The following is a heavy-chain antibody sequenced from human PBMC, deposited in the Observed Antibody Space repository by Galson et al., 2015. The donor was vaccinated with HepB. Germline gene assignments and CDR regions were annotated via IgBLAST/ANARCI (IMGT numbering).Heavy chain of an antibody. Sequence: SLRLSCAASGFSNNYYSMHWVRQAPGKGLEWVSVISYDGRRTYYADSVKGRFTISRDTSKHTQYLQMNSLRPEDTAVYYCATSPVGSGWYGDYWGQGALVTVTS. CDR3: ATSPVGSGWYGDY. CDR1: GFSNNYYS. J-gene: IGHJ4*02. D-gene: IGHD6-19*01. V-gene: IGHV3-30*04. CDR2: ISYDGRRT.